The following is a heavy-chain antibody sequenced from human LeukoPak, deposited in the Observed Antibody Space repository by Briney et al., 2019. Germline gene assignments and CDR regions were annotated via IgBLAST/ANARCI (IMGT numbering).Heavy chain of an antibody. V-gene: IGHV3-23*01. Sequence: GGSLRLSCAASGSTFSSYAMSWVRQAPGKWLEWVSAISGSGGSTYYADSVKGRFTISRDNSKNTLYLQMNSLRAEDTAVYYCAIDVAVAGPYYFDCWGQGTLVTVSS. D-gene: IGHD6-19*01. CDR2: ISGSGGST. J-gene: IGHJ4*02. CDR3: AIDVAVAGPYYFDC. CDR1: GSTFSSYA.